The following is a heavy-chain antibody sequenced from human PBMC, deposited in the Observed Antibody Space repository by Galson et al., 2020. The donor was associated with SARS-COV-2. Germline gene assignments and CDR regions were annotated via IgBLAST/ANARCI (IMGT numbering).Heavy chain of an antibody. V-gene: IGHV4-30-2*01. Sequence: SETLSLTCAVSGGSISSGAYSWSWIRQPPGKGLEWIAYVYHSGSTSHNPSLKSRVSISVDKSKNQFSLKLTSVTAADTAVYYCARGPPRYPWAGAYYMDVWGKGTTVTVSS. D-gene: IGHD1-20*01. CDR2: VYHSGST. CDR3: ARGPPRYPWAGAYYMDV. J-gene: IGHJ6*03. CDR1: GGSISSGAYS.